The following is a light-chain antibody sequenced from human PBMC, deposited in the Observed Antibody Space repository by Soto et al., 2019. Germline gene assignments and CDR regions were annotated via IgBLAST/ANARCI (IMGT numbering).Light chain of an antibody. Sequence: DIQMTQSPSSLSASVGDRVTITCRASQSISSYLNWYQQKPGKATKLLIYAASSLQSGVPSRFSGSGSGTDFTLTISSLQPEDFATYYCKQSYSTTRTFGKGNKVDI. V-gene: IGKV1-39*01. CDR1: QSISSY. CDR3: KQSYSTTRT. CDR2: AAS. J-gene: IGKJ1*01.